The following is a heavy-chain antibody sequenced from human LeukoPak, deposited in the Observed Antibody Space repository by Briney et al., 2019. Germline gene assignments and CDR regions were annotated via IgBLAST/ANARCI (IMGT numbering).Heavy chain of an antibody. CDR3: AKGGHCTSTSCPRDH. Sequence: TGGSLRLSCEVSGSTFRNYWMSWIRQVPGKGLEWLACIKRDGSERHYVDSVRGRFTVSTDSAKNSLFLQMNSLRAKDTAIFYCAKGGHCTSTSCPRDHWGQGTLVTVSS. CDR1: GSTFRNYW. D-gene: IGHD2-2*03. J-gene: IGHJ4*02. CDR2: IKRDGSER. V-gene: IGHV3-7*03.